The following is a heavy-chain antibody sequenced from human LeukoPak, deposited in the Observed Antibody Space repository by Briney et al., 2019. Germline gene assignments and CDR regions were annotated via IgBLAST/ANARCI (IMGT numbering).Heavy chain of an antibody. V-gene: IGHV3-53*01. Sequence: PGGSLRLSFAASGFTVTNYYMNWVRQAPGKGLEWVSIIYSGATTYYADSVKGRFTISRDTSKNTVSLQMNSLRAEDTAVYFCARVGDHFHWNLDLWGRGTLVTVSS. D-gene: IGHD3-3*02. CDR2: IYSGATT. CDR3: ARVGDHFHWNLDL. CDR1: GFTVTNYY. J-gene: IGHJ2*01.